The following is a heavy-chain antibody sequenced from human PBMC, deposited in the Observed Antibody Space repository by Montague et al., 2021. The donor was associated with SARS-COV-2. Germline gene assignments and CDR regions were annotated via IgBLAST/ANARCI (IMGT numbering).Heavy chain of an antibody. CDR1: GFTFSTYS. J-gene: IGHJ4*02. D-gene: IGHD6-19*01. Sequence: SLRLSCAASGFTFSTYSMNWVRQAPGKGLEWVSYISSSSSGKYYADSVKGRFTISRDNAKNSLYLQMNSLRAQDTAVYYCVRPLYSSGSLGYWGQGTLVTVSS. CDR2: ISSSSSGK. V-gene: IGHV3-21*01. CDR3: VRPLYSSGSLGY.